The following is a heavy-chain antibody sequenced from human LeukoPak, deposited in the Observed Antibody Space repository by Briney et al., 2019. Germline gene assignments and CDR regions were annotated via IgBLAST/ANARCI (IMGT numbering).Heavy chain of an antibody. CDR1: GGSISPYY. CDR3: AEYIRRSGTYNFDF. J-gene: IGHJ4*02. V-gene: IGHV4-59*01. CDR2: VYYSGST. Sequence: SQTLSLTCTVSGGSISPYYWSWIRQPPGKGLEWIGYVYYSGSTNYNPSLKSRVTMSVDASKNQFSLKLGSVTAADTAVYYCAEYIRRSGTYNFDFWGQGTLVTVSS. D-gene: IGHD5-24*01.